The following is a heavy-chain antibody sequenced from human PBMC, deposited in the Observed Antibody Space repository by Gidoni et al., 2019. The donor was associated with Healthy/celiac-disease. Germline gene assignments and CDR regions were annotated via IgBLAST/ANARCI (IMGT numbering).Heavy chain of an antibody. J-gene: IGHJ6*02. D-gene: IGHD5-12*01. CDR3: ASFSGYSGYDHYYYYYGMDV. CDR1: GFTFSSYW. V-gene: IGHV3-74*01. CDR2: INSDGSST. Sequence: EVQLVESGGGLVQPGGSLRLSCAASGFTFSSYWMHWVRQAPGKGLVWVSRINSDGSSTSYADSVKGRFTISRDNAKNTLYLQMNSLRAEDTAVYYCASFSGYSGYDHYYYYYGMDVWGQGTTVTVSS.